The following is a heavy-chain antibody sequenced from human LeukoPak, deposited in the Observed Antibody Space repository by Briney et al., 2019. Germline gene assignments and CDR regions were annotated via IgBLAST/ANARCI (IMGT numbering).Heavy chain of an antibody. CDR1: GFTVSSNY. V-gene: IGHV3-53*01. D-gene: IGHD3-16*01. CDR3: ATWGIPDAFDI. Sequence: PGGSLRLSCAASGFTVSSNYMSWVRQAPGKGLEWVSVIYSGGTKHYADSVKGRFTISRDNSKNTLYLQIHNLRAEDTAVYYCATWGIPDAFDIWGQGTMVTVSS. CDR2: IYSGGTK. J-gene: IGHJ3*02.